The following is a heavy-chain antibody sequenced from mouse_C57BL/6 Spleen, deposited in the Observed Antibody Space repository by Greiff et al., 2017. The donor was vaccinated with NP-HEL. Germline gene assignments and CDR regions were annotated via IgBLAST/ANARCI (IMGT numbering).Heavy chain of an antibody. D-gene: IGHD2-3*01. V-gene: IGHV5-9*01. Sequence: EVHLVESGGGLVKPGGSLKLSCAASGFTFSSYTMSWVRQTPEKRLEWVATISGGGGNTYYPDSVKGRFTISRDNAKNTLYLQMSSLRSEDTALYYCARQGDGYYEFAYWGQGTLVTVSA. CDR2: ISGGGGNT. CDR3: ARQGDGYYEFAY. CDR1: GFTFSSYT. J-gene: IGHJ3*01.